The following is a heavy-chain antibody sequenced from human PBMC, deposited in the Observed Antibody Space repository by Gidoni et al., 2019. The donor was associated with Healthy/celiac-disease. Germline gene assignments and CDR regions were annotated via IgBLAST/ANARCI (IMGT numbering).Heavy chain of an antibody. V-gene: IGHV1-69*01. CDR1: VGTFSSYA. D-gene: IGHD5-18*01. J-gene: IGHJ4*02. CDR2: IIPIFGTA. CDR3: ARETVDTAMVVY. Sequence: QVQLVQSGAEVKKPGSSVKVSCQASVGTFSSYAISWVRQAPGQGLEWLGGIIPIFGTANYAQKFQGRVTITADESTGTAYMELSSLRSEDTAVYYCARETVDTAMVVYWGQGTLVTVSS.